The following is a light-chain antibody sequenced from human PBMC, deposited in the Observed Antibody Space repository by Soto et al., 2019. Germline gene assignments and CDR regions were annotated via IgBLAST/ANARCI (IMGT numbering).Light chain of an antibody. Sequence: QSALTQPASVSGSPGQSITISCTGTSSDVGGYNYVSWYQQHPGKAPKLMIYDVSNRPSGVSNRFSGSKSGNTASLTISGLQAEDEADYYCSSYTSSSTPYVVFGGGPQLTVL. CDR2: DVS. J-gene: IGLJ2*01. V-gene: IGLV2-14*01. CDR3: SSYTSSSTPYVV. CDR1: SSDVGGYNY.